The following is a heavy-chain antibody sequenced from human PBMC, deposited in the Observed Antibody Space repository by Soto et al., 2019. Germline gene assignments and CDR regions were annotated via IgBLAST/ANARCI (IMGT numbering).Heavy chain of an antibody. V-gene: IGHV4-38-2*01. CDR1: GYSISSGYC. CDR3: ARVRSSPFRYFDY. CDR2: IYHSGST. J-gene: IGHJ4*02. Sequence: SETLSLTCAVSGYSISSGYCWGWIRQPPGKGLEWIGSIYHSGSTYYNPSLKSRVTISVDTSKNQFSLKLSSVTAADTAVYYCARVRSSPFRYFDYWGQGTLVTVSS.